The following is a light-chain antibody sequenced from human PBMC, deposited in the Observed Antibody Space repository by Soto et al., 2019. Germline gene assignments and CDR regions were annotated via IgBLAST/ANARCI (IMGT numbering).Light chain of an antibody. CDR1: TSDVGAYSS. CDR3: RSYTSSTTSV. V-gene: IGLV2-14*01. J-gene: IGLJ1*01. Sequence: QCLLIQATSVPGSRGRSTPISCSGTTSDVGAYSSVSWYQQHPGKAPKLIIYDVSDRPSGISTRFSGSKSDNTASLTISGLQAEDEAEYYCRSYTSSTTSVFGTGTKVTVL. CDR2: DVS.